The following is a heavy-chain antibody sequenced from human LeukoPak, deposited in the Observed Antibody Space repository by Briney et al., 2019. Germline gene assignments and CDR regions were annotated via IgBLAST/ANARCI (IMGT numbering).Heavy chain of an antibody. CDR1: GFTFSSYW. V-gene: IGHV3-7*01. CDR3: ARDGAFRIYDY. D-gene: IGHD3-3*02. J-gene: IGHJ4*02. Sequence: GGSLILSCAASGFTFSSYWMTWVRQAPGKGLEWVASIKQDGNEKYYVDSVKGRFTISRDNARNSLYLQMSSLRADDTAVYYCARDGAFRIYDYWGQGTLVTVSS. CDR2: IKQDGNEK.